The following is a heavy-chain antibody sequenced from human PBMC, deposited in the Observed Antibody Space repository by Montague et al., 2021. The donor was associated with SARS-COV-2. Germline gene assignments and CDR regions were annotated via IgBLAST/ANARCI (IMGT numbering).Heavy chain of an antibody. CDR1: GFSLSTSGVG. J-gene: IGHJ4*02. D-gene: IGHD2-8*01. Sequence: PALVKPTQTLTLTCTFSGFSLSTSGVGVGWIRQPPGKALEWLALIYWDDDKRYSPSLKSRLTTTKDTSKNQVVLTMTNMDPVDTATYYCAHGPAGVFSTGYLDYWGQGTLVTVSS. CDR3: AHGPAGVFSTGYLDY. V-gene: IGHV2-5*02. CDR2: IYWDDDK.